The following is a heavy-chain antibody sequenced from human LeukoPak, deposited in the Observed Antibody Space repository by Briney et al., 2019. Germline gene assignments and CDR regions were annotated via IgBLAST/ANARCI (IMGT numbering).Heavy chain of an antibody. CDR1: GFTFSDYY. J-gene: IGHJ5*02. Sequence: NTGGSLRLSCAASGFTFSDYYMSWIRQAPGKGLEWVSYISSTGGTIYYADSVKGRFTISRDNAKNTLYLQMNSLRAEDTAVYYCARDRSYSIAVQNWFDPWGQGTLVTVSS. CDR3: ARDRSYSIAVQNWFDP. CDR2: ISSTGGTI. V-gene: IGHV3-11*04. D-gene: IGHD6-19*01.